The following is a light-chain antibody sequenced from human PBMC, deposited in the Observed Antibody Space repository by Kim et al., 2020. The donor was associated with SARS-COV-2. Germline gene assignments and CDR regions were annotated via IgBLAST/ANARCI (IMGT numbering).Light chain of an antibody. CDR1: SSNIGAGYD. CDR2: GNS. V-gene: IGLV1-40*01. CDR3: QSYDSSLSGFWV. J-gene: IGLJ3*02. Sequence: GTISSTGRSSNIGAGYDVHWYQQLPGTAPKLLIYGNSNRPSGVPDRFSGSKSGTSASLAITGLQAEDEADYYCQSYDSSLSGFWVFGGGTQLTVL.